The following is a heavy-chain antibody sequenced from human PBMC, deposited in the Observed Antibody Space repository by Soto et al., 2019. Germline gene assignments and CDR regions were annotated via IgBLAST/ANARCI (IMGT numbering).Heavy chain of an antibody. CDR2: VSYDGSNK. Sequence: QVQLVESGGGGVQPGRSLRLSCAASGFTFSSYGVHWVRQAPGKGLEWVASVSYDGSNKHYGDSVKGRFTISRDNSRNTLDLQMNSLRAEDTAVYYCAKDTYYYDRSGYYTYDHWGQGTQVTVSS. V-gene: IGHV3-30*18. J-gene: IGHJ4*02. D-gene: IGHD3-22*01. CDR3: AKDTYYYDRSGYYTYDH. CDR1: GFTFSSYG.